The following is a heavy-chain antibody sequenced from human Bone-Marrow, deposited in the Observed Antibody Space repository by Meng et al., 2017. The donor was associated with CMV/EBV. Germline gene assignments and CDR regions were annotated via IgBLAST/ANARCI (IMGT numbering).Heavy chain of an antibody. CDR1: GYTFTGYY. D-gene: IGHD1-14*01. V-gene: IGHV1-2*02. CDR3: ARSYRKDDAFDI. J-gene: IGHJ3*02. CDR2: INPNSGGT. Sequence: ASVKVSCKASGYTFTGYYMHWVRQAPGQGLEWMGWINPNSGGTNYAQKFQGRVTMTRDTSISTAYMELSGLRSDDTAVYYCARSYRKDDAFDIWGQGTMVTVSS.